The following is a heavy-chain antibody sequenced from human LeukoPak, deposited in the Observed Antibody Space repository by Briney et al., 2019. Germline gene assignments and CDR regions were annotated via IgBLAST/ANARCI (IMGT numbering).Heavy chain of an antibody. CDR1: VGSISSGDYY. CDR3: ARDLHTPGDYGDYGSPPNWFDP. D-gene: IGHD4-17*01. CDR2: IYYSVST. Sequence: PSQTLFLTCTVSVGSISSGDYYWSWIRQPPGKGLEWIGYIYYSVSTYYTPSLKSRVTISVDTSKNQFSLKLSSVTAADTAVYHCARDLHTPGDYGDYGSPPNWFDPWGQGTLVTVSS. V-gene: IGHV4-30-4*08. J-gene: IGHJ5*02.